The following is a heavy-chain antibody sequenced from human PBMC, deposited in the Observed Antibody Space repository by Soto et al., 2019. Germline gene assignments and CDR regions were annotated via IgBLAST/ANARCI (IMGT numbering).Heavy chain of an antibody. D-gene: IGHD6-19*01. Sequence: QLQLQESGPGLVKPSETLSLTCAVSGGSISSSSYHWGWIRQPPGKGLEWIGSIYYSGSTYYTPSLQSRVAISVDTSKNQFSLKLNSVTAADTAVYYCARRTVNIRTFYSGLKTHCFDYWGQGTLVTVSS. CDR1: GGSISSSSYH. V-gene: IGHV4-39*01. J-gene: IGHJ4*02. CDR2: IYYSGST. CDR3: ARRTVNIRTFYSGLKTHCFDY.